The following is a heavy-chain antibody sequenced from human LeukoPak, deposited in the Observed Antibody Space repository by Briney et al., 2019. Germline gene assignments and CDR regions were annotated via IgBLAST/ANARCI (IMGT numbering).Heavy chain of an antibody. V-gene: IGHV5-10-1*01. D-gene: IGHD6-6*01. J-gene: IGHJ4*02. CDR2: IDPTDSYT. CDR1: GFTFSSYW. CDR3: ARRGRSSSNFDF. Sequence: PGGSLRLSCAASGFTFSSYWITWVRQMPGKGLEWMGMIDPTDSYTNYSPSFQGHVTISTDKSISTAYLQWSSLKASDTAIYYCARRGRSSSNFDFWGQGTLVTVSS.